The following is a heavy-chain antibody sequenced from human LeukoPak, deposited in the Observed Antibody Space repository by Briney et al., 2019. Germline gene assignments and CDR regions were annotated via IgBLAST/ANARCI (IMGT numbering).Heavy chain of an antibody. CDR3: ARLPHSSSSYWWGDEFDY. V-gene: IGHV4-31*03. D-gene: IGHD6-6*01. CDR1: GGSISSGGYY. Sequence: SQTLSLTCTVSGGSISSGGYYWSWIRQHPGKGLEWIGYIYYSGSTYYNPSLKSRVTISVDTSKNQFSLKLSSVTAADTAVYYCARLPHSSSSYWWGDEFDYRGQGTLVTVSS. CDR2: IYYSGST. J-gene: IGHJ4*02.